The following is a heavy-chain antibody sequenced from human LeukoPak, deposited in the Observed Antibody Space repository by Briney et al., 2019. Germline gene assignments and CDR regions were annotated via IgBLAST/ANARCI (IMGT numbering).Heavy chain of an antibody. CDR1: GYTFNDLS. V-gene: IGHV1-24*01. CDR3: TTGYSSGWDRDSLDV. Sequence: ASVKVSCKVSGYTFNDLSMYWVRQAPGKGLEWMGGFDPEDGKTTYAQKFQDRVTMTEDTSTDTAYMELNSLGSDDTAVYYCTTGYSSGWDRDSLDVWGQGTMVTVSS. J-gene: IGHJ3*01. CDR2: FDPEDGKT. D-gene: IGHD6-19*01.